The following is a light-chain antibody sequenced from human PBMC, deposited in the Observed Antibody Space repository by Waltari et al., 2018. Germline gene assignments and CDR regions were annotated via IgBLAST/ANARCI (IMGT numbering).Light chain of an antibody. CDR2: EGS. Sequence: QSALTQPASVSGSLGQSITISCTGTSRDVGSYNLVSWYQQHPGKAPKLMIYEGSKRPSGVSNRFSGSKSGNTASLTISGLQAEYEADYYCCSYAGSSTFVFGGGTKLTVL. CDR1: SRDVGSYNL. V-gene: IGLV2-23*03. J-gene: IGLJ2*01. CDR3: CSYAGSSTFV.